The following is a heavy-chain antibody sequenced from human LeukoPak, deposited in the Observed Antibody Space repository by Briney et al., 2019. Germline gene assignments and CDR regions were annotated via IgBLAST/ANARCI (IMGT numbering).Heavy chain of an antibody. D-gene: IGHD5-12*01. CDR3: AKGGYDFVEVAYFDF. CDR1: GFSFNNFA. V-gene: IGHV3-23*01. CDR2: IIASSGST. Sequence: GVSLRLSCTASGFSFNNFAMSWVRQAPGKGLEWVSIIIASSGSTFYADSVKGRFTISRDNSKNTLYLQMNSLSVEDTAVYFCAKGGYDFVEVAYFDFWGQGALVTVSS. J-gene: IGHJ4*02.